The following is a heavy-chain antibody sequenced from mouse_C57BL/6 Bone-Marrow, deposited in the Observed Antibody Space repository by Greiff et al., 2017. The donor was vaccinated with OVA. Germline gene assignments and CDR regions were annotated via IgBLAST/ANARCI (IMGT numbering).Heavy chain of an antibody. V-gene: IGHV1-55*01. CDR1: GYTFTSYW. CDR3: AAVTTGVATDY. J-gene: IGHJ2*01. Sequence: QVQLQQPGAELVKPGASVKMSCKASGYTFTSYWITWVKQRPGQGLEWIGDIYPVSGSTNYNEKFKSKATLTVDTSSSTAYMQLSSLTSEDSAFYYCAAVTTGVATDYWGQGTTLTVSS. CDR2: IYPVSGST. D-gene: IGHD1-1*01.